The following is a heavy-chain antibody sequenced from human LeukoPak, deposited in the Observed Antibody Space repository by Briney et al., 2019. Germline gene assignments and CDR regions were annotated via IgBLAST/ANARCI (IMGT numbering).Heavy chain of an antibody. V-gene: IGHV4-38-2*01. Sequence: SSETLSLTCAVSGYSISSGYYWGWIRQPPGQGLEWIGSIYHSGSTYYNPSLKSRVTISVDTSKNQFSLKLRSVTAADTAVYYCSRKRWFGELFLFDYWGQGTLVTVSS. J-gene: IGHJ4*02. CDR1: GYSISSGYY. D-gene: IGHD3-10*01. CDR2: IYHSGST. CDR3: SRKRWFGELFLFDY.